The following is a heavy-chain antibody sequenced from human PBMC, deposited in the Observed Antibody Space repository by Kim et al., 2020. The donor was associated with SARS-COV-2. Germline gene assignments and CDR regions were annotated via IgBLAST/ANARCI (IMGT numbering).Heavy chain of an antibody. CDR2: IYHSGST. D-gene: IGHD2-15*01. CDR3: ARDWGNCSGGSSTYCWFDP. CDR1: GGSISSSNW. V-gene: IGHV4-4*02. Sequence: SETLSLTCAVSGGSISSSNWWSWVRQPPGKGLEWIGEIYHSGSTNYNPSLKSRVTISVDKSKNQFSLKLSSVTAADTAVYYCARDWGNCSGGSSTYCWFDPWGQGTLVTASS. J-gene: IGHJ5*02.